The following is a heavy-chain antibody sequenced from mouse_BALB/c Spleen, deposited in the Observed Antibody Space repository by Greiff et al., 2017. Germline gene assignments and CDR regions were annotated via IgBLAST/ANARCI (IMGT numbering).Heavy chain of an antibody. Sequence: EVKLMESGAELVKPGASVKLSCTASGFNIKDTYMHWVKQRPEQGLEWIGRIDPANGNTKYDPKFQGKATITADTSSNTAYLQLSSLTSEDTAVYYCARSYYRYDWFAYWGQGTLVTVSA. CDR3: ARSYYRYDWFAY. D-gene: IGHD2-14*01. V-gene: IGHV14-3*02. CDR1: GFNIKDTY. J-gene: IGHJ3*01. CDR2: IDPANGNT.